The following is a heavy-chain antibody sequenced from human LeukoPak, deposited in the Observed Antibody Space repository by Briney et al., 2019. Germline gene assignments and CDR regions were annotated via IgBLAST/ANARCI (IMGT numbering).Heavy chain of an antibody. CDR1: GGSISNFY. D-gene: IGHD6-13*01. Sequence: SSETLSLTCTVSGGSISNFYWSWIRQPPGKGLEWIGYIYCSGSTNYNPSLKSRVTISVDTSKNQFSLKLSSVTAADTAVYYCARHEPYSSSWADFDYWGQGTLVTVSS. CDR3: ARHEPYSSSWADFDY. V-gene: IGHV4-59*08. CDR2: IYCSGST. J-gene: IGHJ4*02.